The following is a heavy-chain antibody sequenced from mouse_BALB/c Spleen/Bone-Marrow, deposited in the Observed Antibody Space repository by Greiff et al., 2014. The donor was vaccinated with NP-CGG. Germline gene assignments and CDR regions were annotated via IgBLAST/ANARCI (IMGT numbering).Heavy chain of an antibody. CDR2: ISSGGSYT. V-gene: IGHV5-9-1*01. CDR3: ARPSYYGNTMDY. J-gene: IGHJ4*01. CDR1: GFTFSTYA. Sequence: EVKLVESGGDFVKPGGSLKLSCTASGFTFSTYAMSWVRQTPEKRLEWVATISSGGSYTYYVDSVKGRFTISRDNAKNTLYLQMSSLRSEDTAMYYCARPSYYGNTMDYWGQGTSVTVSS. D-gene: IGHD2-10*01.